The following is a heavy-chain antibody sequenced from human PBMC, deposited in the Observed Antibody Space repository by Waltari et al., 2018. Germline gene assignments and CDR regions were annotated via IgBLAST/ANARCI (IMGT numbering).Heavy chain of an antibody. V-gene: IGHV4-39*01. J-gene: IGHJ3*01. CDR2: MCFSGAA. CDR3: ATYIGASLGTAAFDV. D-gene: IGHD5-12*01. Sequence: GWTRQPPGQGLKWIATMCFSGAAYSSPALKSRVTVSRDTAKNQLSLKLDSVSAADTALYFCATYIGASLGTAAFDVWGQGTMVTVSS.